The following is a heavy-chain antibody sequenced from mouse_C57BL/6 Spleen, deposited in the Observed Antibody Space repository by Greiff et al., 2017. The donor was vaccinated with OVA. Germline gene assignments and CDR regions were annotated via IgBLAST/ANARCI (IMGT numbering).Heavy chain of an antibody. J-gene: IGHJ3*01. CDR3: ASGFYYDYPAWFAY. D-gene: IGHD2-4*01. V-gene: IGHV2-2*01. Sequence: VKLVESGPGLVQPSQSLSITCTVSGFSLTSYGVHWVRQSPGKGLEWLGVIWSGGSTDYNAAFISRLSISKDNSKSQVFFTMNSLQADDTAIYYCASGFYYDYPAWFAYWGQGTLVTVSA. CDR1: GFSLTSYG. CDR2: IWSGGST.